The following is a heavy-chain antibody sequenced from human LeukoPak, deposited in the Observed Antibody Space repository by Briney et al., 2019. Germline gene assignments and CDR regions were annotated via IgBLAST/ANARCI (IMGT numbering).Heavy chain of an antibody. CDR1: GFTFNSYA. CDR3: AKDGLPAGSYYFDY. CDR2: ISGSGGST. D-gene: IGHD6-13*01. J-gene: IGHJ4*02. Sequence: QPGGSLRLSCAASGFTFNSYAMGWVRQAPGKGLEWASGISGSGGSTYYADSVKGRFTISRDNSKNTLYLQMNSLRAEDTAVYYCAKDGLPAGSYYFDYWGQGTLVTVSS. V-gene: IGHV3-23*01.